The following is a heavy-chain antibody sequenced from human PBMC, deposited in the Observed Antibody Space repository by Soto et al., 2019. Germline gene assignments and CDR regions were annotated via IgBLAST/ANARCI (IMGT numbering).Heavy chain of an antibody. Sequence: GGSLRLSCAASGFTFSSYSMNWVRQAPGKGLEWVSSISDSSSRTYYADSVKGRFTISRDNSKNTLYLQMNSLRAEDTAVFYCAKHQIGWYDFDYWGQGTLVTVSS. V-gene: IGHV3-23*01. CDR2: ISDSSSRT. D-gene: IGHD6-19*01. CDR1: GFTFSSYS. J-gene: IGHJ4*02. CDR3: AKHQIGWYDFDY.